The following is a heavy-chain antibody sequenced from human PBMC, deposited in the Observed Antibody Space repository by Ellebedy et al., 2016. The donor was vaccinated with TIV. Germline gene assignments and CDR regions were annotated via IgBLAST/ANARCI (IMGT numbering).Heavy chain of an antibody. D-gene: IGHD3-3*01. CDR2: ISYDGSNK. CDR1: GFTFSSYA. CDR3: ARDSGYYDFWSGYPFDY. J-gene: IGHJ4*02. V-gene: IGHV3-30-3*01. Sequence: GESLKISCAASGFTFSSYAMHWVRQAPGKGLEWVAVISYDGSNKYYADSVKGRFTISRDNSKNTLYLQMNSLRAEDTAVYYCARDSGYYDFWSGYPFDYWGQGTLVTVSS.